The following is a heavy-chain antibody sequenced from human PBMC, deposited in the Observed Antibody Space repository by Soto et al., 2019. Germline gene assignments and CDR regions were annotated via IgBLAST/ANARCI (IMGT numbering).Heavy chain of an antibody. D-gene: IGHD6-25*01. Sequence: GEPMKICCKGAGYRFTSYWISWVRKMTGKGLEWMGRIDPSDSYTNYSPSFQGHVTISADKSISTAYLQWSSLKASDTAMYYCARLRIAATYYYYYGMDVWGQGTTVTVSS. V-gene: IGHV5-10-1*01. CDR2: IDPSDSYT. CDR1: GYRFTSYW. J-gene: IGHJ6*02. CDR3: ARLRIAATYYYYYGMDV.